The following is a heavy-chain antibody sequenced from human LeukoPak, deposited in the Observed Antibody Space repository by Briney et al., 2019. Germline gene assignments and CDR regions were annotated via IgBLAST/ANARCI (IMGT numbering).Heavy chain of an antibody. CDR2: INPNSGGS. V-gene: IGHV1-2*02. CDR1: GYTFTGYY. Sequence: ASVKVSCKASGYTFTGYYMHWVRQAPGQGLKWMGWINPNSGGSHYARRFQGRVTMTSDTSINTGYMELTSLTPDDTAVYYCARGPRYGESGYDLGPYWGQGTLVTVSS. CDR3: ARGPRYGESGYDLGPY. D-gene: IGHD5-12*01. J-gene: IGHJ4*02.